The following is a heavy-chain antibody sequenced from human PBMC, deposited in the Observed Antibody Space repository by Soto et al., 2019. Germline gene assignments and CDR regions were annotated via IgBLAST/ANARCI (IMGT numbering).Heavy chain of an antibody. V-gene: IGHV4-39*02. J-gene: IGHJ3*02. CDR1: GVSIRRSSYY. D-gene: IGHD3-16*01. CDR2: VYYSGST. Sequence: SETLSLTCSVSGVSIRRSSYYWVWIRQPPGKGLEWIGTVYYSGSTYYSPSLQSRVTISIDTSNNHYSLELSSVTAADTAVYYCAAYYDDGALDIWGQKTMVT. CDR3: AAYYDDGALDI.